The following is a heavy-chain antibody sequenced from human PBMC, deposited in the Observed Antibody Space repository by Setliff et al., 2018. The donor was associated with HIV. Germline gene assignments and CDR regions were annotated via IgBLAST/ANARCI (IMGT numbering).Heavy chain of an antibody. V-gene: IGHV1-46*01. D-gene: IGHD3-3*01. Sequence: ASVKVSCKASGYTFTKSIIHWVRQAPGQGLEWMGAIIPSGGSTGYAEKFQARATLTRDTSTSTVYMELSGLREEDTAVYYCARDGASGSGYYWADYWGQGTLVTVSS. CDR2: IIPSGGST. CDR1: GYTFTKSI. CDR3: ARDGASGSGYYWADY. J-gene: IGHJ4*02.